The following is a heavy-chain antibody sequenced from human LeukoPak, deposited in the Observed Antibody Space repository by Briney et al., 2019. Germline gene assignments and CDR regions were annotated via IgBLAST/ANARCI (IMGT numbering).Heavy chain of an antibody. CDR3: AKDQEWLATYAFDI. V-gene: IGHV3-23*01. D-gene: IGHD6-19*01. CDR1: GFTFTNYA. Sequence: PGGSLRLSCAASGFTFTNYAMSWVRQAPGKGLEWVSAISDSGANTYYADSVKGRFTISRDNSKNTVFLQMNSLRAEDTAVYYCAKDQEWLATYAFDIWGQGTMVTVSS. CDR2: ISDSGANT. J-gene: IGHJ3*02.